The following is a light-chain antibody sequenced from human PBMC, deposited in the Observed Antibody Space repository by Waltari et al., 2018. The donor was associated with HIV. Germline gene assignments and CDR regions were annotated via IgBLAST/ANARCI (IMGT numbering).Light chain of an antibody. CDR2: DVT. J-gene: IGLJ2*01. CDR3: ASHAGSKDV. V-gene: IGLV2-8*01. CDR1: SSDVGASTY. Sequence: QSALTQPPSASGSPGQSVTISCTGTSSDVGASTYVSWFQQHPGKAPKLMIYDVTKRPSGVPDRFSGSKSGNTASLTVSGLQAEDEADYYCASHAGSKDVFGGGTRLTVL.